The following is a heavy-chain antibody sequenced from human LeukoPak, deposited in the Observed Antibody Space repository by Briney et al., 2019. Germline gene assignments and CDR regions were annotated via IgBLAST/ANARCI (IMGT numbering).Heavy chain of an antibody. J-gene: IGHJ4*02. CDR3: ARDWFDGDYDRFDY. D-gene: IGHD4-17*01. CDR1: GFTFSSYW. CDR2: INQDGSRK. Sequence: GGSLRLSCAVSGFTFSSYWMSWFRQAPGKGLEWVANINQDGSRKFSVDSVKGRFTISRDNAKNSLSLQMNSLRVEDTAVYYCARDWFDGDYDRFDYWGQGTLVTVSS. V-gene: IGHV3-7*03.